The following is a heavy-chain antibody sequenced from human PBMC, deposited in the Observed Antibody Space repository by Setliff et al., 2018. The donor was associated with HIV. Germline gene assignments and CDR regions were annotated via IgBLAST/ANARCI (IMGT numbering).Heavy chain of an antibody. J-gene: IGHJ4*02. CDR3: ASGYSSSSPRRDY. V-gene: IGHV3-21*04. Sequence: GGSLRLSCAASGFTFRNYNFNWVRQAPGRGLEWVSSISIGSGAAIYYAESVQGRFTVSRDNSKNTLNLQMNSLRAEDTAVYYCASGYSSSSPRRDYWGQGTLVTVSS. CDR1: GFTFRNYN. CDR2: ISIGSGAAI. D-gene: IGHD6-6*01.